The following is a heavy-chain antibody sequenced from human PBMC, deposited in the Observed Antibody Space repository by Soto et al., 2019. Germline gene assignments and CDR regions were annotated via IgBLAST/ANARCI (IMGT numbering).Heavy chain of an antibody. Sequence: GGSLRLSCAASGFTFSSYSMNWVRQAPGKGLEWVSYISSSSSTIYYADSVKGRFTISRDNAKNSLYLQMNSLRAEDTAVYYCARDGAGEVTTYYYDSSGYYEIDYWGQGTLVTVSS. CDR2: ISSSSSTI. V-gene: IGHV3-48*01. CDR1: GFTFSSYS. D-gene: IGHD3-22*01. CDR3: ARDGAGEVTTYYYDSSGYYEIDY. J-gene: IGHJ4*02.